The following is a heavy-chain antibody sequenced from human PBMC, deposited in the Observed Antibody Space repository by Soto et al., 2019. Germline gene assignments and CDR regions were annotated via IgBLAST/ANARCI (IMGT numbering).Heavy chain of an antibody. D-gene: IGHD4-4*01. J-gene: IGHJ4*02. CDR1: GVSVDTGGFY. CDR3: ARGLGTMTTVDY. CDR2: VYFGGAT. V-gene: IGHV4-31*03. Sequence: PSETLSLTCTVSGVSVDTGGFYWSWIRQRPDKGLEWIGYVYFGGATFYNPSLKSRVTISVGTSENQFSLKLTSVTAEDTAVYYCARGLGTMTTVDYWGQGTLVTVSS.